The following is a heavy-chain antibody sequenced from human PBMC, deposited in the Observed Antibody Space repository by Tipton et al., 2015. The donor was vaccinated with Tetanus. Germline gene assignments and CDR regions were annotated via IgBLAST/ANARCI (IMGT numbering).Heavy chain of an antibody. CDR2: IYYSGST. V-gene: IGHV4-59*01. Sequence: GLVKPSETLSLTCTVSGGSISSYYWSWIRQPPGKGLEWIGYIYYSGSTNYNPSLKSRVTISVDTSKNQFSLKLSSVTAADTAVYYCARDSGSPEGPLYYLDYWGQGTLVTVSS. D-gene: IGHD1-14*01. CDR1: GGSISSYY. J-gene: IGHJ4*02. CDR3: ARDSGSPEGPLYYLDY.